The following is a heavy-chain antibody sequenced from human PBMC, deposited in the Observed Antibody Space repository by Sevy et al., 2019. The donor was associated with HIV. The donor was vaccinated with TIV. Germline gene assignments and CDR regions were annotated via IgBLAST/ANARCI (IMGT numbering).Heavy chain of an antibody. Sequence: GGSLRLSCAASGFSFSSYGMHWVRQAPGKGLEWVALIWFDGSNSYYADSVKGRFTNSRDTSKNTVYLIMNSLRAEDTAVYYCARDHEFYDYGDYGPTFFPDYWGQGNLVTVSS. CDR1: GFSFSSYG. D-gene: IGHD4-17*01. CDR2: IWFDGSNS. CDR3: ARDHEFYDYGDYGPTFFPDY. V-gene: IGHV3-33*01. J-gene: IGHJ4*02.